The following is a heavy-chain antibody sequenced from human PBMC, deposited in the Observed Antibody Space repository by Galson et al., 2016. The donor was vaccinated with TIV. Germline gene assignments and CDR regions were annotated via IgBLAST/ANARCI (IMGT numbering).Heavy chain of an antibody. CDR1: GFTFSDYW. Sequence: SLRLSCAASGFTFSDYWMSWVRQAPGKGLEWVANIKQDGSVKYYVDSVKGRLTISRDNAKNSLYLQMNSLRGEDTAVYYCARKGLADYWGQGTLVTVSS. V-gene: IGHV3-7*01. CDR3: ARKGLADY. CDR2: IKQDGSVK. J-gene: IGHJ4*02.